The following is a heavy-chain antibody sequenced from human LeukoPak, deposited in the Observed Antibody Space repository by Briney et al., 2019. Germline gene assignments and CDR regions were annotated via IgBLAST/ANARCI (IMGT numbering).Heavy chain of an antibody. CDR2: IFDIGNT. D-gene: IGHD2-2*01. V-gene: IGHV4-59*01. CDR1: GGSMNDYY. J-gene: IGHJ5*02. Sequence: SETLSLTCTVSGGSMNDYYWTWVRQPPGRGLEWIGYIFDIGNTNYNPSLKSRVTISLDTSKNQFSLRLNSVTAADTAVYYCAKGMMPDWFDPWGQGTLVTVSS. CDR3: AKGMMPDWFDP.